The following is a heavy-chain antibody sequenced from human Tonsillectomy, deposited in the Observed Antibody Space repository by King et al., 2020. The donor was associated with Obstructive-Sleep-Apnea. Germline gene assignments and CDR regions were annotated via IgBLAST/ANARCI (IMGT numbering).Heavy chain of an antibody. Sequence: VQLVESGGGLVQPGGSLRLSCAASGFTFSSYAMSWVRQAPGKGLEWVSAISGSGGSTYYADSVKGRFTISRDNSKNTLYLQMNSLRAEDTAVYYCAKDQLDLYYYDSSGFTFDYWGPGTLVTVSS. CDR2: ISGSGGST. CDR1: GFTFSSYA. CDR3: AKDQLDLYYYDSSGFTFDY. D-gene: IGHD3-22*01. V-gene: IGHV3-23*04. J-gene: IGHJ4*02.